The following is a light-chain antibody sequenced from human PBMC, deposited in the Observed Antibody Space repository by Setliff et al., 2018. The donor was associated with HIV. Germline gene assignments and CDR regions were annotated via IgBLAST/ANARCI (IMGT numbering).Light chain of an antibody. CDR3: RHFGSSRWT. J-gene: IGKJ1*01. Sequence: EIVLTQSPGTLSLSPGERATLSCRASQNISSSYLAWYRQKPGQAPGLLIYGASSRATGIPDRFSGSGSGTDFNLTISRLEPEDFAVFYCRHFGSSRWTFGQGTKVDIK. CDR2: GAS. V-gene: IGKV3-20*01. CDR1: QNISSSY.